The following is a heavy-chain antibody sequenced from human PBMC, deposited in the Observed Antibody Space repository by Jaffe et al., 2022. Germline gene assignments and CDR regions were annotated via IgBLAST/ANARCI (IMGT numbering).Heavy chain of an antibody. V-gene: IGHV3-49*03. CDR1: GFTFGDYA. CDR3: TRDQRQYYYGSGSYQYYYYYYYMDV. Sequence: EVQLVESGGGLVQPGRSLRLSCTASGFTFGDYAMSWFRQAPGKGLEWVGFIRSKAYGGTTEYAASVKGRFTISRDDSKSIAYLQMNSLKTEDTAVYYCTRDQRQYYYGSGSYQYYYYYYYMDVWGKGTTVTVSS. J-gene: IGHJ6*03. CDR2: IRSKAYGGTT. D-gene: IGHD3-10*01.